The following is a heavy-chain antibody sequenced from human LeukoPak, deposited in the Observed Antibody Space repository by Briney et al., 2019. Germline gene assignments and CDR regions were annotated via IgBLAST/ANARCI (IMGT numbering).Heavy chain of an antibody. Sequence: SETLSLTCTVSGGSISSGDYYWSWIRQPPGKGLEWIGYIYYSGSTYYNPSLKSRVTISVDTSKNQFSLKLSSVTAAETAVYYCASRYYDSGRFYDYWGQGTLVVVSS. CDR2: IYYSGST. CDR3: ASRYYDSGRFYDY. CDR1: GGSISSGDYY. V-gene: IGHV4-30-4*01. D-gene: IGHD3-10*01. J-gene: IGHJ4*02.